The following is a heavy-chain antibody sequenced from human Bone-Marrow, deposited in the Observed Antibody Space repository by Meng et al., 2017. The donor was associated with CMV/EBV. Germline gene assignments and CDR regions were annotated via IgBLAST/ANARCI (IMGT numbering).Heavy chain of an antibody. D-gene: IGHD6-6*01. V-gene: IGHV1-18*01. J-gene: IGHJ6*02. CDR2: ISAYNGNT. CDR3: ARPVISTIAGRNYYYYGMDV. CDR1: GYTFTSYG. Sequence: ASVKVSCKASGYTFTSYGISWVRQAPGQGLEWMGWISAYNGNTNYAQKLQGRVTMTTDTSTSTAYMELRSLRAEDTAVYYCARPVISTIAGRNYYYYGMDVWGQGTTVTASS.